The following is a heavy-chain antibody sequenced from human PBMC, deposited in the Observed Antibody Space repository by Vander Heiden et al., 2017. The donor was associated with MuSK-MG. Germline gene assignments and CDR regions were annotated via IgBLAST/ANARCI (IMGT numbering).Heavy chain of an antibody. J-gene: IGHJ4*02. V-gene: IGHV3-30*18. CDR3: AKMAIVGATQADY. CDR1: GFTFRSYG. CDR2: ISYDGSNK. D-gene: IGHD1-26*01. Sequence: QVQLVESGGGVVQPGRSLRLSCAASGFTFRSYGIHWVRQAQGKGLEWVAVISYDGSNKYYADSVKGRFTISRDNSKNTLYLQMNSLRAEDTAVYYCAKMAIVGATQADYWGQGTLGTVAS.